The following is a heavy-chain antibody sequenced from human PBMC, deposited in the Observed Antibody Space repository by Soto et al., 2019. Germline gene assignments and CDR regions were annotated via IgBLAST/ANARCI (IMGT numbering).Heavy chain of an antibody. CDR2: IIPILGIA. CDR3: ATAVAGTSYYYYVMDV. CDR1: GGTFSSYT. Sequence: ASVKVSCKASGGTFSSYTISWVRQAPGQGLEWMGRIIPILGIANYAQKFQGRVTITADKSTSTAYMELSSLRSEDTAVYYCATAVAGTSYYYYVMDVWGQGTTVTVSS. J-gene: IGHJ6*02. V-gene: IGHV1-69*02. D-gene: IGHD6-19*01.